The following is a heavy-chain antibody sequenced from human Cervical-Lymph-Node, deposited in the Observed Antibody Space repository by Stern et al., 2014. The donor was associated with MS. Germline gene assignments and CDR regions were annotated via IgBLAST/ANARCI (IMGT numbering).Heavy chain of an antibody. D-gene: IGHD3-9*01. CDR1: GYTFTSYY. CDR3: ARAAFTIGLDY. V-gene: IGHV1-46*01. Sequence: VQLVESGAEVKKPGDSVKVSCKASGYTFTSYYMHWVRQAPGQGLERMGIINPSGGSTSYAQKFQGRVTMTRDTSTSTVYMELSSLRSEDTAVYYCARAAFTIGLDYWGQGTLVTVSS. J-gene: IGHJ4*02. CDR2: INPSGGST.